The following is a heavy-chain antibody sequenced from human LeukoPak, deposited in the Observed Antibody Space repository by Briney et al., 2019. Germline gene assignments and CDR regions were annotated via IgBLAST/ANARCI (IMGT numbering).Heavy chain of an antibody. D-gene: IGHD3-22*01. J-gene: IGHJ4*02. CDR3: ASAGYYYDSSAYYPDY. Sequence: PGGSLRLSCAASGFTFSSYSMNWVRQAPGKGLEWVPYISSSSSTIYYADSVKGRFTISRDNAKNSLYLQMNSLRAEDTAVYYCASAGYYYDSSAYYPDYWGQGTLVTVSS. V-gene: IGHV3-48*01. CDR2: ISSSSSTI. CDR1: GFTFSSYS.